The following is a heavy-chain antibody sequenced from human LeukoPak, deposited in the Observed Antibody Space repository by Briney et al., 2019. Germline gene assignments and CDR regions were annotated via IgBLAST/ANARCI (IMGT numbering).Heavy chain of an antibody. CDR1: GFASNSYA. CDR3: AIPITGGLAVSADWFDP. D-gene: IGHD6-19*01. CDR2: INASGGTT. J-gene: IGHJ5*02. Sequence: GGSLRLSCAPSGFASNSYAMTWVRQAPGKGRQWVSTINASGGTTYYADSVRGRSTISRDNSKDTLYLQLNSLTAEDTALYYCAIPITGGLAVSADWFDPWGQGTLVTVSS. V-gene: IGHV3-23*01.